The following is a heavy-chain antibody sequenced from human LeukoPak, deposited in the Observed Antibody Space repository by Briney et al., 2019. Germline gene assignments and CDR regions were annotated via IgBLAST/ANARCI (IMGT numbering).Heavy chain of an antibody. CDR2: INPSGGST. V-gene: IGHV1-46*01. D-gene: IGHD3-10*01. J-gene: IGHJ4*02. CDR3: ATDRYYGSGSPTSFDY. Sequence: ASVKVSCKASGYTFTRYYMHWVRQAPGQGLEWMGIINPSGGSTSYAQKFQGRVTMTRDTSTSTVYMEPSSLRSEDTAVYYCATDRYYGSGSPTSFDYWGQGTLVTVSS. CDR1: GYTFTRYY.